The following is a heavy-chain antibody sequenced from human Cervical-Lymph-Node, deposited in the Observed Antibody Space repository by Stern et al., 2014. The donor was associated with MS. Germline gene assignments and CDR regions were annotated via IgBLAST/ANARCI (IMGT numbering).Heavy chain of an antibody. J-gene: IGHJ4*02. V-gene: IGHV1-2*06. CDR1: GYTFTGFY. CDR3: AREASLWIVGIDY. CDR2: LDPNSAGT. Sequence: VQLVESGAEVKKPGASVKVSCKPSGYTFTGFYLHWVRQAPGQGLEWMGRLDPNSAGTNFAQKLQGRVTMTSDTSSSTAYMELSRLTSDDTAVYYCAREASLWIVGIDYWGQGTLVTVSS. D-gene: IGHD2-2*03.